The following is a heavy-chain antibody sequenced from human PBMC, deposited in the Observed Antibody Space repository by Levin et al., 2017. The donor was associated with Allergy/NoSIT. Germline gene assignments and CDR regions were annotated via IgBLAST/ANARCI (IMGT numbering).Heavy chain of an antibody. J-gene: IGHJ6*02. CDR1: GFTFDDFA. D-gene: IGHD2-2*01. CDR2: ISWNSVSI. V-gene: IGHV3-9*01. Sequence: PGGSLRLSCAASGFTFDDFAMHWVRQVPGQGLEWVSGISWNSVSIGYVDSVKGRFTISRDNAKNSLYLQINSARSEDTALYYCVKSTCYCSSGSCYDSFGFQNGMDVWGQGTTVIVS. CDR3: VKSTCYCSSGSCYDSFGFQNGMDV.